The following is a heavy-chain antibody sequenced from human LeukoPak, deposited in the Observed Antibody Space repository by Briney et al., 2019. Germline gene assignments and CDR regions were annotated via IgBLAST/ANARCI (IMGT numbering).Heavy chain of an antibody. CDR3: ARENSYYDSRGYSQYYFDH. J-gene: IGHJ4*02. CDR2: INPNSGGT. Sequence: GASVKVSCKASGYTFTGYYMHWVRQAPGQGLEWMGWINPNSGGTNYAQKFQGRVTMTRDTSISTAYMELSRLRSDDTAVYYCARENSYYDSRGYSQYYFDHWGQGTLVTVSS. CDR1: GYTFTGYY. D-gene: IGHD3-22*01. V-gene: IGHV1-2*02.